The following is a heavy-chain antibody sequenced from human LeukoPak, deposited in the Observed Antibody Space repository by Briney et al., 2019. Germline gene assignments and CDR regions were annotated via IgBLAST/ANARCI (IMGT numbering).Heavy chain of an antibody. CDR2: ISGSGGST. J-gene: IGHJ6*02. V-gene: IGHV3-23*01. D-gene: IGHD3-10*01. CDR3: AKSRVWFGEYYYYGMDV. Sequence: GGSLRLSCAASGFTFSSYSMSWVRQAPGKGLEWVSAISGSGGSTYYADSVKGRFTISRDNSKNTLYLQMNSLRAEDTAVYYCAKSRVWFGEYYYYGMDVWGQGTTVTVSS. CDR1: GFTFSSYS.